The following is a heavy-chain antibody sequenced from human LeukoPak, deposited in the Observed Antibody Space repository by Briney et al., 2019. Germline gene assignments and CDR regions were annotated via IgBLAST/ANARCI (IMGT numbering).Heavy chain of an antibody. CDR1: GGSIRSSYYY. CDR2: IYYSGST. J-gene: IGHJ4*02. D-gene: IGHD1-26*01. Sequence: SETLSLTCTVSGGSIRSSYYYWGWIRQHPGKGLEWIGHIYYSGSTYYNPSLKSRGIISVETSKNQFSLKLSSVTAADTAVYYCARIMLSWREFGCWGQGTLVTVSS. V-gene: IGHV4-31*03. CDR3: ARIMLSWREFGC.